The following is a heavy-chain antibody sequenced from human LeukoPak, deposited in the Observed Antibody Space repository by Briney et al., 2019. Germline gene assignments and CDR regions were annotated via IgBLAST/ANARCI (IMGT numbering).Heavy chain of an antibody. CDR1: GGSISSYY. D-gene: IGHD5-18*01. V-gene: IGHV4-59*01. J-gene: IGHJ4*02. Sequence: KPSETLSLTCTVSGGSISSYYWSWIRQPPGEGLEWIGYIYYSGSTNYNPSLKSRVTISVDTSKNQFSLKLSSVTAADTAVYYCAREVYSYGHIFDYWGQGTLVTVSS. CDR3: AREVYSYGHIFDY. CDR2: IYYSGST.